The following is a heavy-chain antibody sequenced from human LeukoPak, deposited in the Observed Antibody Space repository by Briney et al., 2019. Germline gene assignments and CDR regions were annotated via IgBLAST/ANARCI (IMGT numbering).Heavy chain of an antibody. V-gene: IGHV3-33*07. Sequence: GGSLRLSCKASGFILSSYGMYWVRQAPGKGLEWVAIIWDDGSNEHYADSVKGRFTISRDNSKNTLYLQMDSLRAEDTAVYYCARDRAHSSGHENPPGWFDPWGQGTLVTVSS. CDR2: IWDDGSNE. CDR3: ARDRAHSSGHENPPGWFDP. CDR1: GFILSSYG. J-gene: IGHJ5*02. D-gene: IGHD3-22*01.